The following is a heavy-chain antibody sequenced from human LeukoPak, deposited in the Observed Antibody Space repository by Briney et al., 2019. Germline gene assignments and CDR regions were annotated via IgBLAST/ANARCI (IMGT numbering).Heavy chain of an antibody. CDR3: ARDGSGWDFDY. CDR1: GFTFDDYG. CDR2: INWNGGST. J-gene: IGHJ4*02. Sequence: GGSLRLSCAASGFTFDDYGMTWVRQGPGKGLEWVSAINWNGGSTGYADSVKGRFTISRDNAKNSLYLQMNSLRAEDTALYYCARDGSGWDFDYWGQGTLVTVSS. V-gene: IGHV3-20*04. D-gene: IGHD6-19*01.